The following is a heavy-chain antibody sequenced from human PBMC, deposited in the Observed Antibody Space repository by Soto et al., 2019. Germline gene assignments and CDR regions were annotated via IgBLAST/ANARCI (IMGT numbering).Heavy chain of an antibody. CDR1: GFTFTSSA. CDR3: ARARGAYCGGDSFPFDDFDI. J-gene: IGHJ3*02. D-gene: IGHD2-21*02. CDR2: IVVGSGNT. Sequence: SVNVYCKSSGFTFTSSAVQWVRQARGQLLGWIGWIVVGSGNTNYAQKFQERVTSTRDMSTSTAYMELSSLRSEDTAVYYCARARGAYCGGDSFPFDDFDIWGQGTMVTVSS. V-gene: IGHV1-58*01.